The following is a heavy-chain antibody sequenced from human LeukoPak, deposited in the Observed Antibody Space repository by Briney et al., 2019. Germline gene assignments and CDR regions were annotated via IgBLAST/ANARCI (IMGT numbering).Heavy chain of an antibody. CDR1: GGSISNSSYF. CDR3: ARQMNTVTADY. J-gene: IGHJ4*02. Sequence: PSETLSLTCTVSGGSISNSSYFWGWIRQPPGKGLEWIGSIFYSGSTYYNPSLNSRVTISIDTSKNQFSLRLSSVTAADTAVYYCARQMNTVTADYWGQGTLFTVSS. V-gene: IGHV4-39*01. D-gene: IGHD4-17*01. CDR2: IFYSGST.